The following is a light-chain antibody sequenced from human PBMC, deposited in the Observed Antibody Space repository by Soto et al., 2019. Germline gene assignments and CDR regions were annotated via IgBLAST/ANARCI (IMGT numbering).Light chain of an antibody. CDR3: SSYTSSSTLYV. V-gene: IGLV2-14*01. J-gene: IGLJ1*01. Sequence: QSSLTQPASVSGSPGQSITISCTGTSSDVGGYNYVSLYQQHPGKAPKLMIYDVSNRPSGVSNRFSGAKSGNTASMTISGLQAEDGAYDYCSSYTSSSTLYVFGTGTKLTVL. CDR1: SSDVGGYNY. CDR2: DVS.